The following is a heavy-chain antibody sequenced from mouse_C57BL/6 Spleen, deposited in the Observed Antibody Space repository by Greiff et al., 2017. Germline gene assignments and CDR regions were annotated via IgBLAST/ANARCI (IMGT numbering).Heavy chain of an antibody. CDR2: LLPGSGST. CDR1: GYTFTGYW. CDR3: ARRDPHSYWDDAMDY. D-gene: IGHD4-1*01. V-gene: IGHV1-9*01. Sequence: VKLMESGAELMKPGASVKLSCKATGYTFTGYWIEWVKQRPGHGLEWIGELLPGSGSTNYNEKFKGKATLPADTSSNTAYMQLSSLTTEDSAIYYCARRDPHSYWDDAMDYWGQGTSVTVSS. J-gene: IGHJ4*01.